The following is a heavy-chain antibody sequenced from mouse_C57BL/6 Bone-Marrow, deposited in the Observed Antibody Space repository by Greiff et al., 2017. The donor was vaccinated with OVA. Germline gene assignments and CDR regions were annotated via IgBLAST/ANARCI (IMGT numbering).Heavy chain of an antibody. CDR1: GYTFTSYW. V-gene: IGHV1-72*01. J-gene: IGHJ1*03. CDR3: ARSGDDGSSPWYFDV. Sequence: QVQLQQPGAELVKPGASVKLSCKASGYTFTSYWMHWVKQRPGRGLEWIGRIDPYSGGTKYNEKFKSKATLTADKPSSTAYMQLSSLTSEDSAVDYCARSGDDGSSPWYFDVWGTGTTVTVSS. D-gene: IGHD1-1*01. CDR2: IDPYSGGT.